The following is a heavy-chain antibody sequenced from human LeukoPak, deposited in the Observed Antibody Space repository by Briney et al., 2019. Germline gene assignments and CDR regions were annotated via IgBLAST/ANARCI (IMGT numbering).Heavy chain of an antibody. CDR2: IHYSGIT. V-gene: IGHV4-59*01. D-gene: IGHD1/OR15-1a*01. CDR3: ARVKPDRTTDY. J-gene: IGHJ4*02. Sequence: SETLSLTCTVSGGSISSYYWSWIRQPPGKGLEWIRYIHYSGITNYNPSLKSRVTISVDTTKNQFSLKLSSVTAADTAVYYCARVKPDRTTDYWGQGTLVTVSS. CDR1: GGSISSYY.